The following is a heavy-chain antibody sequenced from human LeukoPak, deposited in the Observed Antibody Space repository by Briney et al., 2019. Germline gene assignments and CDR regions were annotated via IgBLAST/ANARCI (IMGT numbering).Heavy chain of an antibody. Sequence: GGSLRLSCAVSGVTLSNYGMSWVRRAPGKGLEWVAGISGSGGSTNYADSVKGRFTISRDSPKNTLYLQMNSLRAEDTAVYFCAKRGLVIRVILVGFHKEAYYFDSWGQGALVTVSS. J-gene: IGHJ4*02. CDR2: ISGSGGST. D-gene: IGHD3-22*01. CDR3: AKRGLVIRVILVGFHKEAYYFDS. CDR1: GVTLSNYG. V-gene: IGHV3-23*01.